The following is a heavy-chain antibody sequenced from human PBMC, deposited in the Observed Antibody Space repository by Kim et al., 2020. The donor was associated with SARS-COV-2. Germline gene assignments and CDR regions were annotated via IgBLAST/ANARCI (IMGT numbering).Heavy chain of an antibody. CDR1: GFSVSRNY. CDR3: ARGGPNWNYARLDY. V-gene: IGHV3-66*01. CDR2: IYTSGGT. J-gene: IGHJ4*02. D-gene: IGHD1-7*01. Sequence: GGSLRLSCAASGFSVSRNYMTWVRQAPGKGLEWVSVIYTSGGTYYADSVKGRFTISRDNSKNTLYLQMTSLRAGDTVVYSCARGGPNWNYARLDYWGQGTLVTVSS.